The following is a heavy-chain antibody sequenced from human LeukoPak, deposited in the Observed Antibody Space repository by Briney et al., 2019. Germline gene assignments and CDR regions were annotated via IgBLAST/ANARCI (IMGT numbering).Heavy chain of an antibody. Sequence: GGSLRLSCAASGFTFSSYAMSWVRQAPGKGLEWVSAISGSGGSTYYADSVKGRFTISRDNSKNTLYLQMNSLRAEDTAVYYCARGPPGIAVAGTNIDYWGQGTLVTVSS. CDR1: GFTFSSYA. CDR3: ARGPPGIAVAGTNIDY. CDR2: ISGSGGST. J-gene: IGHJ4*02. D-gene: IGHD6-19*01. V-gene: IGHV3-23*01.